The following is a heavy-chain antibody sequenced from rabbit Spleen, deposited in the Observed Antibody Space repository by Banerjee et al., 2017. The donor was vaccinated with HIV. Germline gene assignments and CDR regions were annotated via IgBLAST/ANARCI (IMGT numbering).Heavy chain of an antibody. Sequence: QPQLEESGGGLVKPGGTLTLTCKASGIDFSGYYYICWVRQAPGKGPEWIGCIGAGVSYTTYYATWAKGRFTISKTSSTTVTLQMTSLTAADTATYFCVRWSDLWGPGTLVTVS. J-gene: IGHJ4*01. CDR2: IGAGVSYTT. CDR1: GIDFSGYYY. CDR3: VRWSDL. V-gene: IGHV1S45*01.